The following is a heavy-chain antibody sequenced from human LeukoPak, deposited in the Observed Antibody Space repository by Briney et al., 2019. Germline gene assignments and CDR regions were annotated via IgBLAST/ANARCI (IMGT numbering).Heavy chain of an antibody. J-gene: IGHJ5*02. Sequence: GGSLRLSCAASGFTFSSYAMSWVRQAPGKGLEWVSAISGSGGSTYYADSVKGRFTISRDNSKNTPDLQMNSLRVEDTAVYYCAANFDNWFDPWGQGTLVTVSS. CDR2: ISGSGGST. CDR3: AANFDNWFDP. D-gene: IGHD3-9*01. CDR1: GFTFSSYA. V-gene: IGHV3-23*01.